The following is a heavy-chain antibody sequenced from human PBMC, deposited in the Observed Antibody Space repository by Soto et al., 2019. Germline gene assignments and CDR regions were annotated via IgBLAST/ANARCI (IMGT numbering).Heavy chain of an antibody. CDR1: GYTFTSYG. CDR3: ARAESLAAAGKGPTPFDY. CDR2: ISAYNGNT. Sequence: QVQLVQSGAEVKKPGASVKVSCKASGYTFTSYGISWVRQAPGQGLEWMGWISAYNGNTNYAKQLQGRVTMTTDTXTXPXXMELRSLRSDDTAVYYCARAESLAAAGKGPTPFDYWGQGTLVTVSS. D-gene: IGHD6-13*01. J-gene: IGHJ4*02. V-gene: IGHV1-18*01.